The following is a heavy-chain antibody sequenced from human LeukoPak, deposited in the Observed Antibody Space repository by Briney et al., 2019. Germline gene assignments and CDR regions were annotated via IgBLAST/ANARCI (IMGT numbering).Heavy chain of an antibody. CDR2: ISAYNGNT. CDR3: ARDSYGDSGRRVFDY. D-gene: IGHD4-17*01. V-gene: IGHV1-18*01. J-gene: IGHJ4*02. CDR1: GYTFTSYC. Sequence: ASVKVSCKASGYTFTSYCISWVRQAPGQGLEWMGWISAYNGNTNYAQKLQGRVTMTTDTSTSTAYMELRSLRSDDTAVYYCARDSYGDSGRRVFDYWGQGTLVTVSS.